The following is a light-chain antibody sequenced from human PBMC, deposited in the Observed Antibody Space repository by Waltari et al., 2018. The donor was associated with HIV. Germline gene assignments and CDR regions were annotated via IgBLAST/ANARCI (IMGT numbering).Light chain of an antibody. V-gene: IGKV3D-15*01. CDR1: QNVNIK. CDR2: AAS. CDR3: QQYDTWPLT. Sequence: ETVMTQSPATLSVSPGERATLSCRASQNVNIKLAWYQHKPGQAPRLLIYAASTRATGIPASFSGSGSVTEFTLTISSLQSEDVAVYYCQQYDTWPLTFGGGTKVEI. J-gene: IGKJ4*01.